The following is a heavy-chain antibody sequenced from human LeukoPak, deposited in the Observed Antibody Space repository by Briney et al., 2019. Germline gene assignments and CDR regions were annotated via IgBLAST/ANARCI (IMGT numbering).Heavy chain of an antibody. D-gene: IGHD2-15*01. V-gene: IGHV3-43*02. CDR1: GFTFDDYA. CDR2: ISGDGGST. CDR3: AKDECSGGSCYLGAFDI. Sequence: GGSLRLSCAASGFTFDDYAMHWVRQVPGRGLEWVSLISGDGGSTYFADSVRGRFTISRDNSKNSLNLQMNSLRTEDTALYYCAKDECSGGSCYLGAFDIWGQETMVTVSP. J-gene: IGHJ3*02.